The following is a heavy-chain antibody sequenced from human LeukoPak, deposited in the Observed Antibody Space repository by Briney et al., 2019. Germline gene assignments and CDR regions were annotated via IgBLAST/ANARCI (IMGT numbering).Heavy chain of an antibody. CDR2: TYYRSKWYS. V-gene: IGHV6-1*01. Sequence: SQTLTLTCDISGDSVSSNSAAWNWIRQSPSRGLEWLGRTYYRSKWYSEYAVSVRGRVTINPDTSKHQLSLQLKSVTPGDTAMYYCAGGSGSFHYWGQGTLVTVSS. J-gene: IGHJ4*02. CDR1: GDSVSSNSAA. D-gene: IGHD6-19*01. CDR3: AGGSGSFHY.